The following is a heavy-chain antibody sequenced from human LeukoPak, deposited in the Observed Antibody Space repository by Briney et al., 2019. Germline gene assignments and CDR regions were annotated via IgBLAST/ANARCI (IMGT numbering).Heavy chain of an antibody. D-gene: IGHD1-1*01. CDR3: ARAILERPADYNWFDP. CDR2: IYTSGST. CDR1: GGSISSYY. Sequence: SETLSLTCTVSGGSISSYYWSWIRQPAGKGLEWIGRIYTSGSTNYNPSLKSRVTMSVDTSKNQFSLKLSFVTAADTAVYYCARAILERPADYNWFDPWGQGTLVTVSS. V-gene: IGHV4-4*07. J-gene: IGHJ5*02.